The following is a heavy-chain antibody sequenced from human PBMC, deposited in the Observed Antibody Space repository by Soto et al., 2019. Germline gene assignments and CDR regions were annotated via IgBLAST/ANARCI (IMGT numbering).Heavy chain of an antibody. CDR3: AKVHYSPRMSYYYGMDV. Sequence: GGSLRLSCAASGFTFDDYAMHWVRQAPGKGLEWVSGISWNSGSIGYADSVKGRFTISRDNAKNSLYLQMNSLRAEDTALYYCAKVHYSPRMSYYYGMDVWGQGTTVTVSS. V-gene: IGHV3-9*01. CDR1: GFTFDDYA. D-gene: IGHD1-26*01. J-gene: IGHJ6*02. CDR2: ISWNSGSI.